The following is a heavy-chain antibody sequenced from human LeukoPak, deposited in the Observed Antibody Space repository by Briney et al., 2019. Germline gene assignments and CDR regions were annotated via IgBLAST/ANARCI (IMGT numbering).Heavy chain of an antibody. J-gene: IGHJ4*02. CDR3: ARNPSYSSSLY. CDR1: GFTVNSNY. D-gene: IGHD6-19*01. Sequence: GGSLRLSCSASGFTVNSNYMTWVRQAPGKGLEWVSVIYSVGSTYYADSVRGRFTISRDNSKNTLYLQMNSLRAEDTAIYYCARNPSYSSSLYSGQGTLVTVSS. CDR2: IYSVGST. V-gene: IGHV3-66*02.